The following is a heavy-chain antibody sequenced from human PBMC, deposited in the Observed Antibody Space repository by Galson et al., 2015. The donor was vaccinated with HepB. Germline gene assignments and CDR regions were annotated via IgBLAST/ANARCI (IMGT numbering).Heavy chain of an antibody. V-gene: IGHV3-7*03. J-gene: IGHJ4*02. CDR1: GFSFSDYW. CDR3: ARHFLLDSSTYRNFDY. Sequence: SLRLSCAASGFSFSDYWMSWVRQAPGKGLEWVANIKQDGSESYYVDSVTGRFIISRDNAKNSLYLQMTGLRAEDTAVYYCARHFLLDSSTYRNFDYWGQGSLVTVSS. D-gene: IGHD3-22*01. CDR2: IKQDGSES.